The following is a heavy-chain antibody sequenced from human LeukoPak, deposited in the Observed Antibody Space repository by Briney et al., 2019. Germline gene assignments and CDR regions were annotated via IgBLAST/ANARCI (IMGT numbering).Heavy chain of an antibody. CDR2: ISGSGGNT. V-gene: IGHV3-23*01. CDR3: AKDDRTIRGLEY. CDR1: GFTFSDYY. Sequence: GGSLRLPCAASGFTFSDYYMSWIRQAPGKGLEWVSAISGSGGNTYYTDSVKGRFTISRDNSKNTLYLQMNSLRAEDTAVYYCAKDDRTIRGLEYWGQGTLVTVSS. J-gene: IGHJ4*02. D-gene: IGHD2-2*01.